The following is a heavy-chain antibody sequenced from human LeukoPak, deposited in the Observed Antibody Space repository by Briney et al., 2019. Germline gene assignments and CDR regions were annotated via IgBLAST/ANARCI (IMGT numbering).Heavy chain of an antibody. CDR2: INPNSGGT. CDR1: GYTFTGYY. Sequence: ASVKVSRKASGYTFTGYYMHWGRQAPGQGVEWMGGINPNSGGTNYAQKFQGRVTMTRDTSISTAFMDLSSLRSDDTAVYYCARVKPMIVVVRLFEYWGQGTQVTVSS. CDR3: ARVKPMIVVVRLFEY. V-gene: IGHV1-2*02. J-gene: IGHJ4*02. D-gene: IGHD3-22*01.